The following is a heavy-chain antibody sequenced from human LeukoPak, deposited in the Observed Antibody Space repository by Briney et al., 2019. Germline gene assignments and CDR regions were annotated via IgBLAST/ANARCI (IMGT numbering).Heavy chain of an antibody. J-gene: IGHJ3*02. Sequence: PGESLKISCKGSGYSFTSYWTGWVRQMPGKGLEWMGIIYPGDSDTRYSPSFQGQVTISADKSISTAYLQWSSLKASGTAMYYCARRPRSSGWYLGAFDIWGQGTMVTVSS. V-gene: IGHV5-51*01. CDR3: ARRPRSSGWYLGAFDI. CDR2: IYPGDSDT. CDR1: GYSFTSYW. D-gene: IGHD6-19*01.